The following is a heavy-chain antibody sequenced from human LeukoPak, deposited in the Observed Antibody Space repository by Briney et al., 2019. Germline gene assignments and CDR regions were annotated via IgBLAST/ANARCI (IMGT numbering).Heavy chain of an antibody. Sequence: QSGGSLRLSCAASGFTVSSNYMSWVRQAPGKGLEWASVIYSGGSTYYADSVKGRFTISRDSSKNTLYLQMNSLRAEDTAVYYCARSSSSTWYPLDYWGQGTLVTVSS. CDR2: IYSGGST. D-gene: IGHD6-13*01. J-gene: IGHJ4*02. CDR1: GFTVSSNY. V-gene: IGHV3-53*01. CDR3: ARSSSSTWYPLDY.